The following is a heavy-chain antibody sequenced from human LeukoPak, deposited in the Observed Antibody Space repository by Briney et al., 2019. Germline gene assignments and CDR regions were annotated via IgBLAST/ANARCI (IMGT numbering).Heavy chain of an antibody. Sequence: GESLTLSCAVSGFTFSSYNMNWVRLAPGKGLELVSSICISSSYIYYANSVKERLTTSRDSAKNSLYLQMNSLRGDDTAVYYCARDQVVVVPAAIGYWGQGTLVTVSS. V-gene: IGHV3-21*01. D-gene: IGHD2-2*01. CDR3: ARDQVVVVPAAIGY. CDR2: ICISSSYI. CDR1: GFTFSSYN. J-gene: IGHJ4*02.